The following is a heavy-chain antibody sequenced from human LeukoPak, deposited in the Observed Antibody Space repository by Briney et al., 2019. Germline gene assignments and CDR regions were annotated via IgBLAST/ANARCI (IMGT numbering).Heavy chain of an antibody. J-gene: IGHJ4*02. CDR2: IKQDGSQK. CDR3: ARKIWFGELYDY. Sequence: GGSLRLSCAASGFTFSSYWMSWVRQAPGRGLEWVANIKQDGSQKYYVDSVKGRFTISRDNAKNSLYLQMNSLRAEDTAVYYCARKIWFGELYDYWGQGTLVTVSS. CDR1: GFTFSSYW. V-gene: IGHV3-7*03. D-gene: IGHD3-10*01.